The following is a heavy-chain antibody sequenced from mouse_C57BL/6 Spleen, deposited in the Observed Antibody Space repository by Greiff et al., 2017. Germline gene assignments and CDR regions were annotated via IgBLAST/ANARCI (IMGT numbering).Heavy chain of an antibody. CDR1: GYTFTSYW. V-gene: IGHV1-52*01. Sequence: QVQLQQPGAELVRPGSSVKLSCKASGYTFTSYWMHWVKQRPIQGLEWIGNIDPADSETHYNQKFKDKATLTVDKSSSTAYMQLSSLTSEDSAVYYCASEEGVYYGSHYAKDYWGQVTSVTVSS. CDR3: ASEEGVYYGSHYAKDY. J-gene: IGHJ4*01. CDR2: IDPADSET. D-gene: IGHD2-1*01.